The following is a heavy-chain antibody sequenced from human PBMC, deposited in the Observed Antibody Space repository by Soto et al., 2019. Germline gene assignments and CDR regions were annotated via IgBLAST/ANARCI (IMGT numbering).Heavy chain of an antibody. CDR1: GASISGGGNS. Sequence: PSETRSLTCAVSGASISGGGNSWNWIRQPPGKGLEWIGYVHHTGSTYYTPSLKSRVTISLDRSKNQFSLKLTSVTAADTAVYYCARTDVYTSQGDDFDSWGQGALVTVSS. J-gene: IGHJ4*02. V-gene: IGHV4-30-2*01. CDR3: ARTDVYTSQGDDFDS. CDR2: VHHTGST. D-gene: IGHD3-16*01.